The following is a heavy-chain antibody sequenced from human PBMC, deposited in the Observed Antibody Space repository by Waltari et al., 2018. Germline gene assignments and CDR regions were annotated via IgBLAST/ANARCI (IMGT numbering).Heavy chain of an antibody. D-gene: IGHD4-17*01. V-gene: IGHV1-18*01. CDR3: ARQINYADYGAIDP. J-gene: IGHJ5*02. CDR1: GYTFSSFG. Sequence: QAQLVQSGAEVKKPGASVKVSCKTSGYTFSSFGITWGRQAPGQALEWTGWSSASNHTTYYPPTLHGKVTMTTDTSTRTAYMELRCLRSDVTAVYYCARQINYADYGAIDPWCQGTLVTVSS. CDR2: SSASNHTT.